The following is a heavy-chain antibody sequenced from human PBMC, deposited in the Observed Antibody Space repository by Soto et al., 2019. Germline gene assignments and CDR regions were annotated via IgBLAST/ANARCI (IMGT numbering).Heavy chain of an antibody. V-gene: IGHV3-23*01. CDR1: GFTFSSYA. CDR3: AKDLGYCSSTSCYEVHFDY. J-gene: IGHJ4*02. CDR2: ISGSGGST. Sequence: GGSLRLSCAASGFTFSSYAMSWVRQAPGKGLEWVSAISGSGGSTYYADSVKGRFTISRDNSKNTLYLQMNSLRAEDTAVYYCAKDLGYCSSTSCYEVHFDYWGQGTLVTVSS. D-gene: IGHD2-2*01.